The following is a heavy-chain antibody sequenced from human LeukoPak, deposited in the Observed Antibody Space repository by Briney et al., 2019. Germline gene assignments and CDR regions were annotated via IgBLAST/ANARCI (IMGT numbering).Heavy chain of an antibody. V-gene: IGHV3-7*05. Sequence: GGSLRLSCTASGFTFSSYWMSWVRQALGKGLEWVANIKQDGGEKYYVDSVKGRFTISRDNAKNSLYLQMNSLRVEDTAMYYCTTSKDHYSHHWGQGTLVTVSS. CDR3: TTSKDHYSHH. CDR1: GFTFSSYW. J-gene: IGHJ4*02. CDR2: IKQDGGEK.